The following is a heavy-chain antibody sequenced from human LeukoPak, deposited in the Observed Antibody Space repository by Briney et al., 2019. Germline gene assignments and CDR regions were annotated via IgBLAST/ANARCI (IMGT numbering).Heavy chain of an antibody. Sequence: GGSLRLSCAASGFTFSSYSMNWVRQAPGKGLEWVSYISSSSSTIYYADSVKGRFTISRDNAKNSLYLQMNSLRAEDTAVYYCARMAPYSIRFGYSYSYMDAWGKGTTVTVSS. CDR1: GFTFSSYS. D-gene: IGHD6-13*01. V-gene: IGHV3-48*04. CDR2: ISSSSSTI. CDR3: ARMAPYSIRFGYSYSYMDA. J-gene: IGHJ6*03.